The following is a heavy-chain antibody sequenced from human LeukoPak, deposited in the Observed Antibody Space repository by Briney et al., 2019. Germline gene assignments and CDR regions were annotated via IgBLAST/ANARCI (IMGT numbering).Heavy chain of an antibody. CDR2: ISYDGSNK. D-gene: IGHD2-15*01. J-gene: IGHJ4*02. V-gene: IGHV3-30-3*01. Sequence: GGSLRLSCAASGFTFSSYAMHWVRQAPGKGLEWVAVISYDGSNKYYADSVKGRFTISRDNSKNTLYLQMNSLRAEDTAVYYCAREIPRGSSFDYWGQGTLVTVSS. CDR3: AREIPRGSSFDY. CDR1: GFTFSSYA.